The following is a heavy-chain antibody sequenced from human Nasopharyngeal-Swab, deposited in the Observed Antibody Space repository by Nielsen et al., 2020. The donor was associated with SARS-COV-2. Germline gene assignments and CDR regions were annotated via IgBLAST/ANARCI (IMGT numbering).Heavy chain of an antibody. CDR3: SASVATRSDY. V-gene: IGHV3-73*01. Sequence: GESLKISCAASGFTFSGSSMHWVRQAPGKGLEWVGHVKGKSKNYVTTYSGSMKGRFTISRDDSKNTAYLQMDSLQAEDTAIYYCSASVATRSDYWGQGTLVTVSS. CDR2: VKGKSKNYVT. D-gene: IGHD1-14*01. J-gene: IGHJ4*02. CDR1: GFTFSGSS.